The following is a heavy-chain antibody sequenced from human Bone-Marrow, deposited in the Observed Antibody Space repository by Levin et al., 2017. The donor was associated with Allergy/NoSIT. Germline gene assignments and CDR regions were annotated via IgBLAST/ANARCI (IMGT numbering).Heavy chain of an antibody. J-gene: IGHJ6*02. Sequence: GESLKISCKASGYTFTSYGISWVRQAPGQGLEWMGWISAYNGNTNYAQKLQGRVTMTTDTSTSTAYMELRSLRSDDTAVYYCARDTRLRFTAYGMDVWGQGTTVTVSS. CDR1: GYTFTSYG. V-gene: IGHV1-18*01. D-gene: IGHD5-12*01. CDR2: ISAYNGNT. CDR3: ARDTRLRFTAYGMDV.